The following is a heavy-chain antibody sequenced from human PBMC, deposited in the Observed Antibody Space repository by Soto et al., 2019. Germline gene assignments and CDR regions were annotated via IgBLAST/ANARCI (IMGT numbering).Heavy chain of an antibody. CDR3: AKGYKRSVDY. D-gene: IGHD3-10*01. V-gene: IGHV3-9*01. CDR1: GFTFDDYA. Sequence: GGSLRLSCAASGFTFDDYAMHWVRQAPGKGLEWVSGISWNSGSIGYADSVKGRFTISRDNAKNSLYLQMNSLRAEDTALYYCAKGYKRSVDYWGQGTLVTVSS. J-gene: IGHJ4*02. CDR2: ISWNSGSI.